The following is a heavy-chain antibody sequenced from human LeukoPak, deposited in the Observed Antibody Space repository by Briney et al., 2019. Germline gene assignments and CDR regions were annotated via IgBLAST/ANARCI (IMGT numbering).Heavy chain of an antibody. D-gene: IGHD3-10*01. Sequence: GGSLRLSCAASGFTFSSYAMSWVRQAPGQGLEWVSAISGSGGSTYYEDSVKGRFTISRDNSKNTLYLQMNSLRAEDTAVYYCAKDPSWGEYGSGSYYDYWGQGTLVTVSS. J-gene: IGHJ4*02. CDR2: ISGSGGST. V-gene: IGHV3-23*01. CDR3: AKDPSWGEYGSGSYYDY. CDR1: GFTFSSYA.